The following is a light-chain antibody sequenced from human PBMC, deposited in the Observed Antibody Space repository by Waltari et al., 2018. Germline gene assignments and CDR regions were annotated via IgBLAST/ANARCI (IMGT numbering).Light chain of an antibody. J-gene: IGLJ2*01. CDR3: CSYAGSTASIL. CDR1: SSDVGSHNL. V-gene: IGLV2-23*01. CDR2: EDT. Sequence: QSALTQPASVSGSPGQSITISCTGTSSDVGSHNLVSWYQHHPGNAPKLMIYEDTNRSSGVSNRFSRSKSCNTASLTISGLQAEDEADYYCCSYAGSTASILLGGGTKLTVL.